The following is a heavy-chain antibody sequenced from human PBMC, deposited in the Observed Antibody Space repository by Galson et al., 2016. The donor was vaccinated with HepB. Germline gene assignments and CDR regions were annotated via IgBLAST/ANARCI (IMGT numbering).Heavy chain of an antibody. Sequence: SLRLSCATSGFIFSSYAMHWVRQAPGKGLEWVAVIWHNGSLKYYADSAKGRFTISRDNSKNMMYLQMNGLRVEDTAVYYCAGAFYYVSSGWGPGSLDIWGQGTVVTVSS. CDR1: GFIFSSYA. CDR3: AGAFYYVSSGWGPGSLDI. D-gene: IGHD3-22*01. CDR2: IWHNGSLK. V-gene: IGHV3-33*01. J-gene: IGHJ3*02.